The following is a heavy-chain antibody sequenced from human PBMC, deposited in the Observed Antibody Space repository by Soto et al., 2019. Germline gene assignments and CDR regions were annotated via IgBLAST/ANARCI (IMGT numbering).Heavy chain of an antibody. V-gene: IGHV4-61*01. CDR2: IYFSGAT. CDR3: SRRRGPGHFYGTDV. CDR1: GASVDFGTFY. Sequence: QVQLQESGPGLVKPSETLSLTCSVSGASVDFGTFYYIWHRQTPGKGLEWIGHIYFSGATSYNPSLSSRISISMDTPKNQFSLKLDAVTAADSGIYYCSRRRGPGHFYGTDVWGQGTTVTVSS. J-gene: IGHJ6*02.